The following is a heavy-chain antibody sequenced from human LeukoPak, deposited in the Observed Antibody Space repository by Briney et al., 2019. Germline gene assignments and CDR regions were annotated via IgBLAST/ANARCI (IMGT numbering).Heavy chain of an antibody. V-gene: IGHV3-49*04. CDR1: GFTFGDYA. CDR3: TRDQTPYY. Sequence: GGSLRPSCTASGFTFGDYAMTWVRQAPGKGLEWVGFIRSKIYGGTPEYAASVKGRFTISRDDSKGIAYLQMNSLKTEGTAVYYCTRDQTPYYWGQGTQVTVSS. CDR2: IRSKIYGGTP. J-gene: IGHJ4*02.